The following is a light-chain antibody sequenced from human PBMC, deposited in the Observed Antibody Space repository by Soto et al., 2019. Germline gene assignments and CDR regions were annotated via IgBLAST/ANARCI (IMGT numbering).Light chain of an antibody. CDR3: GTWDSSLSVVV. CDR1: SSNIGTNY. V-gene: IGLV1-51*01. CDR2: DDN. J-gene: IGLJ2*01. Sequence: QSVLTQPPSVSVAPGQTVTISCSGSSSNIGTNYVSWYQQLPGTAPKLLIYDDNKRPSGIPDRFSGSKSGTSGTLGITGLQTGDEADYYCGTWDSSLSVVVFGGGTKLTVL.